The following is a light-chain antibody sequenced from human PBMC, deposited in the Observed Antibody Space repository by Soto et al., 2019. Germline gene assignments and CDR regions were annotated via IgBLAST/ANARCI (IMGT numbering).Light chain of an antibody. J-gene: IGLJ2*01. CDR1: SSNIGAGYD. CDR2: ANS. Sequence: QSVLTQPPSVSGAPGQRVTISCTGSSSNIGAGYDVHWYQQLPGTAPKVLIYANSHRQSGVPDRYSGSQSGTSASLAITGLQVEDEADYYCQSYDSSLSGSVVFGGGTKLTVL. CDR3: QSYDSSLSGSVV. V-gene: IGLV1-40*01.